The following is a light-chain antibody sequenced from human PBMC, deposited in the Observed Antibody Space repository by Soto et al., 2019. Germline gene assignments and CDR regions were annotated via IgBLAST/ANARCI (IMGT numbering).Light chain of an antibody. V-gene: IGKV1-39*01. Sequence: DIQMTQSPSSLSASVGDRVTITCRARQSVVSSLNWYQQKPGEAPKLLIYAASSLQSGVPSRFSGSGAETHLTLTIRSLQPEDFETYYCQQCYTTPLTFSGGTKVEIK. CDR1: QSVVSS. CDR2: AAS. J-gene: IGKJ4*01. CDR3: QQCYTTPLT.